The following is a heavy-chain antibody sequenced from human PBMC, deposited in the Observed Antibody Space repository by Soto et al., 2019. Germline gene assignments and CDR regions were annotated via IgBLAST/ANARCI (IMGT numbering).Heavy chain of an antibody. Sequence: PSETLSLTCAVSGYSIGSAYYWGWIRQPPGKGLEWIGNIYHASTTNHNPSLKSRVTIVADTSKNQFSLRLTSVTAADTAVYYCVRDWSSGLNWFDPWGQGTLVTVSS. CDR1: GYSIGSAYY. CDR3: VRDWSSGLNWFDP. CDR2: IYHASTT. J-gene: IGHJ5*02. D-gene: IGHD6-19*01. V-gene: IGHV4-38-2*02.